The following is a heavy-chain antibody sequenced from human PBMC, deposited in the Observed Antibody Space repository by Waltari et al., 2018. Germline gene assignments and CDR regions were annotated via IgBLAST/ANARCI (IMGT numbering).Heavy chain of an antibody. D-gene: IGHD6-13*01. V-gene: IGHV3-15*07. CDR1: GFTFSKAW. Sequence: EVQLVESGGGLVKPGGSLRLSCAASGFTFSKAWMNWVRQAPGQGLELVGRIKSKTEGGTTDYAAPVKGRFTISRDDSKNTLYLQRNSLRAEDTAVYYCARISSGWYGIDYWGQGTLVTVSS. J-gene: IGHJ4*02. CDR3: ARISSGWYGIDY. CDR2: IKSKTEGGTT.